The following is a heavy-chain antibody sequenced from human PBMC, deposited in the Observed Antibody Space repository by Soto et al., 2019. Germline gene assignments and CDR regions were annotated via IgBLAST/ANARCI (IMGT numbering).Heavy chain of an antibody. CDR3: ATFYSGSYYSDAFDI. V-gene: IGHV1-24*01. J-gene: IGHJ3*02. CDR1: GYTLTELS. CDR2: FDPEDGET. D-gene: IGHD1-26*01. Sequence: ASVKVSCKVSGYTLTELSMHWVRQAPGKGLEWMGGFDPEDGETIYAQKFQGRVTMTEDTSTDTAYMGLSSLRSEDTAVYYCATFYSGSYYSDAFDIWGQGTMVTVSS.